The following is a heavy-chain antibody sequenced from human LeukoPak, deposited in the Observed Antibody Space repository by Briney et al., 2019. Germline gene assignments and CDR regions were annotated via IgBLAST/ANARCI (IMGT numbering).Heavy chain of an antibody. CDR1: GGSISSYY. CDR2: IYYSGST. D-gene: IGHD5-18*01. Sequence: SETLSLTCTVSGGSISSYYWSWIRQPPGKGLEWIGYIYYSGSTNYNPSLKSRVTISVDTSKNQFSLKLSSVTAADTAVYYCARGTGYSYGPQGYWGQGTLVTVSS. CDR3: ARGTGYSYGPQGY. V-gene: IGHV4-59*01. J-gene: IGHJ4*02.